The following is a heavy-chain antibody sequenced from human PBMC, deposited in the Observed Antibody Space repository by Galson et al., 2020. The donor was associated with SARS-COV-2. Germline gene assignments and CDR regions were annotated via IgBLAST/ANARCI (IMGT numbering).Heavy chain of an antibody. CDR1: GGSISSYY. V-gene: IGHV4-4*07. CDR3: ASHYSSGWYISWFDP. Sequence: SETLSLTCTVSGGSISSYYWSWIRQPAGKGLEWIGRIYTSGSTNYNPSLKSRVTMSVDTSKNQFSLKLSSVTAADTAVYYCASHYSSGWYISWFDPWGQGTLVTVSS. D-gene: IGHD6-19*01. CDR2: IYTSGST. J-gene: IGHJ5*02.